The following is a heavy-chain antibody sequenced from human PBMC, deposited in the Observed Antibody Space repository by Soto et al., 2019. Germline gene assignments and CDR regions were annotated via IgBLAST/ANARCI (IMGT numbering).Heavy chain of an antibody. CDR1: GFTFSNAW. D-gene: IGHD4-17*01. CDR2: IKSKTDGGTT. Sequence: GGSLRLSCAASGFTFSNAWMSWVRQAPGKGLEWVGRIKSKTDGGTTDYAAPVKGRFTISRDDSKNTLYLQMNSLKTEDTAVYYCITPTTVTTVYYYYGMDVWGQGTTVTVSS. V-gene: IGHV3-15*01. J-gene: IGHJ6*02. CDR3: ITPTTVTTVYYYYGMDV.